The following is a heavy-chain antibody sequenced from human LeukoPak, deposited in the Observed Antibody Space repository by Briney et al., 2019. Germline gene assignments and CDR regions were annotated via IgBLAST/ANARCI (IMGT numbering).Heavy chain of an antibody. CDR1: GFTFSSYW. Sequence: GGSLRLSCAASGFTFSSYWMHWVRQAPGKGLAWVSRINTDGSSTSNADSVKGRFTVSRDNAKNTLYLQLSSLRAEDTAVYYCARGGRFGELSSSLWGQGTLVTVSS. CDR2: INTDGSST. V-gene: IGHV3-74*01. CDR3: ARGGRFGELSSSL. J-gene: IGHJ4*02. D-gene: IGHD3-10*01.